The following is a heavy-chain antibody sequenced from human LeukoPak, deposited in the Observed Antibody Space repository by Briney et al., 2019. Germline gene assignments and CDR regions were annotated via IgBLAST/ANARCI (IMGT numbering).Heavy chain of an antibody. V-gene: IGHV4-38-2*01. Sequence: SETLSLTCAVSGYSISSGYYWGWIRPPPGKGLEWIGSIYHSGSTYYNPSLKSRVTISVDTSKNQFSLKLSSVTAADTAVYYCARRTAVAGIDYWGQGTLVTVSS. D-gene: IGHD6-19*01. J-gene: IGHJ4*02. CDR2: IYHSGST. CDR1: GYSISSGYY. CDR3: ARRTAVAGIDY.